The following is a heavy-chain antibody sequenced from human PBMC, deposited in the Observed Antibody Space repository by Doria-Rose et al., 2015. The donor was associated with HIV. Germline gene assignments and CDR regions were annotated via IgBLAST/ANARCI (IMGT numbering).Heavy chain of an antibody. Sequence: LVKPSQTLSLSCTVSGDSISSSGFYWNWIRHLPGKGLEWIGYIYYSGSAYYNPSLKSRLTISVDTSKNQFSLALRSVTAADTAVYYCARGGGYDPGLYWGQGNLVTVSS. V-gene: IGHV4-31*03. CDR1: GDSISSSGFY. D-gene: IGHD5-12*01. CDR2: IYYSGSA. J-gene: IGHJ4*02. CDR3: ARGGGYDPGLY.